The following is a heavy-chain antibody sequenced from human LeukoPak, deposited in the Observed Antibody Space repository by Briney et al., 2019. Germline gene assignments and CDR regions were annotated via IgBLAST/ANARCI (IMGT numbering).Heavy chain of an antibody. CDR3: ARGQVTAVTGLAAFDI. V-gene: IGHV3-7*04. CDR2: INQDGSEK. Sequence: GGSLRLSCAASGFTFSSYSMNWVRQAPGKGLEWVANINQDGSEKYYVDSVKGRFTISRDNGKKSLYLQMNSLRAEDTAVYHCARGQVTAVTGLAAFDIWGQGTMVTVSS. D-gene: IGHD4-17*01. CDR1: GFTFSSYS. J-gene: IGHJ3*02.